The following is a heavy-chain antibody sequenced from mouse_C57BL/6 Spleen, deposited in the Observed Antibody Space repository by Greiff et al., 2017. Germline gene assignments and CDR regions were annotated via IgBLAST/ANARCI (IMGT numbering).Heavy chain of an antibody. V-gene: IGHV1-39*01. Sequence: VQLQQSGPELVKPGASVKLSCKASGYSFTDYYMHWVKQSNGKSLEWIGVINPNYGTTSYNQKFKGKATLTVDLSSSTAYMQLNSLTSEDSAVYYCARGGRRGAMDYWGQGTSVTVSS. CDR3: ARGGRRGAMDY. J-gene: IGHJ4*01. CDR2: INPNYGTT. CDR1: GYSFTDYY.